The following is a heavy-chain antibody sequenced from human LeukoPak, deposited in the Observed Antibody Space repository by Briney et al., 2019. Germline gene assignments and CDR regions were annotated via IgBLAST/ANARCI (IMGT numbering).Heavy chain of an antibody. CDR2: IIPIFGTA. Sequence: SVNVSCKASGGTFSSYAISWVRQAPGQGLEWMGGIIPIFGTANYAQKFQGRVTITADESTSTAYTELSSLRSEDTAVYYCARKPVLMVYAIPYYYYGMDVWGQGTTVTVSS. V-gene: IGHV1-69*13. D-gene: IGHD2-8*01. J-gene: IGHJ6*02. CDR3: ARKPVLMVYAIPYYYYGMDV. CDR1: GGTFSSYA.